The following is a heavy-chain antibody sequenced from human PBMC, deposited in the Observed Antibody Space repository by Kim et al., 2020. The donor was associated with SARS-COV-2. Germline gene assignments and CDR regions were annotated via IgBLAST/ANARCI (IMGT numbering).Heavy chain of an antibody. CDR2: SIFLCVST. Sequence: GGSLRLSCAASGFTFSSYAMSWVRQAPGKGLSLVSASIFLCVSTYYADSVKGRFTISRDNSKNTLYLQMNSLRAEDTAVYYCAKKVPAARMWGGYGMDVWGQGTTVTVSS. V-gene: IGHV3-23*01. J-gene: IGHJ6*02. D-gene: IGHD2-2*01. CDR1: GFTFSSYA. CDR3: AKKVPAARMWGGYGMDV.